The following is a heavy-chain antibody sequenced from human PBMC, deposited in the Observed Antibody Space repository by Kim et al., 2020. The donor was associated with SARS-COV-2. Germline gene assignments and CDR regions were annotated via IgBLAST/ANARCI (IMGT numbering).Heavy chain of an antibody. J-gene: IGHJ4*02. CDR2: ISSSSSYI. CDR3: ARAGRYSYGTDY. CDR1: GFTFSSYS. Sequence: GGSLRLSCAASGFTFSSYSMNWVRQAPGKGLEWVSSISSSSSYIYYADSVKGRFTISRDNAKNSLYLQMNSQRAEDTAVYYCARAGRYSYGTDYWGQGTLVTVSS. V-gene: IGHV3-21*01. D-gene: IGHD5-18*01.